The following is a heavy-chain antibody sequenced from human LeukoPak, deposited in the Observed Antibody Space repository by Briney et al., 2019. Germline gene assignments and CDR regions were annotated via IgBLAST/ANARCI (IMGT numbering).Heavy chain of an antibody. CDR2: INPNSGGT. Sequence: GASVKVSCKASGYTFTGYYMHWVRQAPGQGLEWMGWINPNSGGTNYAQKFQGRVTMTRDTSISTAYMELSRLRSDDTAVYYCARGAYCGGDCLSSVSPPYYYYGMDVWGQGTTVTVSS. V-gene: IGHV1-2*02. D-gene: IGHD2-21*02. CDR3: ARGAYCGGDCLSSVSPPYYYYGMDV. CDR1: GYTFTGYY. J-gene: IGHJ6*02.